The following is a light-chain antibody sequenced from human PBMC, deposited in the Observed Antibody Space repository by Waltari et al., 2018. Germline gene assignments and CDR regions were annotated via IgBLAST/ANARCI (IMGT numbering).Light chain of an antibody. CDR1: QSVLYSSKNKNY. J-gene: IGKJ4*01. V-gene: IGKV4-1*01. CDR2: WAS. CDR3: QQYYRTPLT. Sequence: DLVLTKTPESLAVSLGGGATINCMSSQSVLYSSKNKNYLAWYQQKPGQPPKLLIYWASTRESGVPDRFSGSGSGTYFTLIISSLQAEDVAVYYCQQYYRTPLTFGGGTKVEIK.